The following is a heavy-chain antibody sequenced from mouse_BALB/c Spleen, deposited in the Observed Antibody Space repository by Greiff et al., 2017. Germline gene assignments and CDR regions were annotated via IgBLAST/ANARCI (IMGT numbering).Heavy chain of an antibody. V-gene: IGHV5-6*01. J-gene: IGHJ4*01. CDR2: ISSGGSYT. D-gene: IGHD2-3*01. CDR1: GFTFSSYG. Sequence: EVKLMESGGDLVKPGGSLKLSCAASGFTFSSYGMSWVRQTPDKRLEWVATISSGGSYTYYPDSVKGRFTISRDNAKNTLYLQMSSLKSEDRAMYYCARSDGYLYYAMDYWGQGTSVTVSS. CDR3: ARSDGYLYYAMDY.